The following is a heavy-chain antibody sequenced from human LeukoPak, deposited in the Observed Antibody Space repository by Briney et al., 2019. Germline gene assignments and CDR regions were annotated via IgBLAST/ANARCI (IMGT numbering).Heavy chain of an antibody. V-gene: IGHV1-69*05. CDR1: GGTFSSYA. J-gene: IGHJ3*02. CDR3: ASPSSRVGYKYVPGAFDI. D-gene: IGHD2-2*01. CDR2: IIPIFGTA. Sequence: SVKVSCKASGGTFSSYAICWVRQAPGQGLEWMGGIIPIFGTANYAQKFQRRVTITTDESTSTAYMELSSLRSEDTAVYYCASPSSRVGYKYVPGAFDIWGQGTMVTVSS.